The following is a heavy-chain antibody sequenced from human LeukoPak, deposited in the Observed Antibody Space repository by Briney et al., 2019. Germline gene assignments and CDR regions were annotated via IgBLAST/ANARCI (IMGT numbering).Heavy chain of an antibody. CDR1: GFTFSSYG. D-gene: IGHD6-19*01. CDR3: AKDRSYSSGWYGNWFDP. CDR2: VSYDGSNK. Sequence: GRSLRLSCAASGFTFSSYGMHWVRQAPGKGLEWVAVVSYDGSNKYYADSVKGRFTISRDNSKNTLYLQMNSLRAEDTAVYYCAKDRSYSSGWYGNWFDPWGQRTLVTVSS. V-gene: IGHV3-30*18. J-gene: IGHJ5*02.